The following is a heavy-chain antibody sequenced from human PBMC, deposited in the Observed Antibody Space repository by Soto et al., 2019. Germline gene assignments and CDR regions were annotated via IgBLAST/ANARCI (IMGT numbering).Heavy chain of an antibody. CDR1: GYIFANDW. CDR2: IFPGDSDT. J-gene: IGHJ4*02. CDR3: AKRVAAHPYFDV. V-gene: IGHV5-51*01. Sequence: GESLKISCKGSGYIFANDWIAWVRQMPGEGLEWMGIIFPGDSDTRYSPSLQGQVTISADKSISTAYLQWNSLQASDTAIYYCAKRVAAHPYFDVWGQGTLVTVSS. D-gene: IGHD6-25*01.